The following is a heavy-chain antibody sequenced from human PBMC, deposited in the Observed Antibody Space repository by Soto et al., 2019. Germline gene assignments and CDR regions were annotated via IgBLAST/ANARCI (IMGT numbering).Heavy chain of an antibody. V-gene: IGHV4-59*02. CDR1: GGSVSSYH. J-gene: IGHJ4*02. D-gene: IGHD5-18*01. CDR2: IYHSGKT. CDR3: ALGGYNYGRPLDF. Sequence: PSETLSLTCSVSGGSVSSYHYNWIRQAPGKCLEWLGYIYHSGKTFYNPALTGRVSMSLDTSKNQFSLTLNSVTAADTGLYFCALGGYNYGRPLDFWGQGXLVTVPS.